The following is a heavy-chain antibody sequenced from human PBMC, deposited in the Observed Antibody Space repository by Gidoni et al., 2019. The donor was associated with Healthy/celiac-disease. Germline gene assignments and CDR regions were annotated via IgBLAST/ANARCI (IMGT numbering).Heavy chain of an antibody. CDR1: DYTFTSYG. V-gene: IGHV1-18*01. CDR3: ARDSLYYDSSGYQLPYFDY. J-gene: IGHJ4*02. CDR2: ISAYNGNT. D-gene: IGHD3-22*01. Sequence: QVQLVQSGAEVKKPGASVKVSCKASDYTFTSYGINWVRQAPGQGLEWMGWISAYNGNTNYAQKLQGRVTMTTDTSTSTAYMELRSLRSDDTAVYYCARDSLYYDSSGYQLPYFDYWGQGTLVTVSS.